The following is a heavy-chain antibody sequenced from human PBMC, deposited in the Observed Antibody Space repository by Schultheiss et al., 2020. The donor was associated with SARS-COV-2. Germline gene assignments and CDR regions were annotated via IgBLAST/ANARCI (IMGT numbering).Heavy chain of an antibody. CDR3: ARDHHAEGVDV. CDR2: IYYSGST. D-gene: IGHD1-14*01. V-gene: IGHV4-61*08. J-gene: IGHJ6*02. CDR1: GGSISSGGYY. Sequence: SETLSLTCTVSGGSISSGGYYWSWIRQHPGKGLEWIGYIYYSGSTNYNPSLKSRVTISVDTSKNQFSLKLSSVTAADTAVYYCARDHHAEGVDVWGQGTTVTVSS.